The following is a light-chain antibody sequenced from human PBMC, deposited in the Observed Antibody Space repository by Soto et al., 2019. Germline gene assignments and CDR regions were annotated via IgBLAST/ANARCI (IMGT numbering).Light chain of an antibody. Sequence: QSVLTQPASVSGSPGQSITISCTGTSSDVGGYNYVSWYQQYPGNAPKLTIFEVTSRPSGVSNRFSGSKSGNTASLTISGLQDEDEADYYCSSYTSTSTVVFGGGTKLTVL. V-gene: IGLV2-14*01. CDR3: SSYTSTSTVV. J-gene: IGLJ2*01. CDR1: SSDVGGYNY. CDR2: EVT.